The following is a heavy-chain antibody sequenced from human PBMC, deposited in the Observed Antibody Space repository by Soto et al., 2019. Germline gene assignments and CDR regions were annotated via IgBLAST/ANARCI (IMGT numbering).Heavy chain of an antibody. V-gene: IGHV3-23*01. CDR3: AKGQGTVTTFVYYYYGMDV. J-gene: IGHJ6*02. CDR2: ISGSGGST. CDR1: GFTFSSYA. D-gene: IGHD4-17*01. Sequence: LRLSCAASGFTFSSYAMSWVRQAPGKGLEWVSAISGSGGSTYYADSVKGRFTISRDNSKNTLYLQMSSLRAEDTAIYYCAKGQGTVTTFVYYYYGMDVWGQGTTVTVSS.